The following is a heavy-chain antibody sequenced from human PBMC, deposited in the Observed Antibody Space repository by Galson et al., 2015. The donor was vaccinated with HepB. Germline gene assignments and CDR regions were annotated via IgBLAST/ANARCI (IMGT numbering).Heavy chain of an antibody. J-gene: IGHJ4*02. CDR2: IYWDDDK. CDR3: AHARYYDFWSGYPRAVYFDY. V-gene: IGHV2-5*02. Sequence: PALVKPTQTLTLTCTFSGFSLSTSGAGVGWIRQPPGKALEWLALIYWDDDKRYSPSLKSRLTITKDTSKNQVVLTMTNMDPVDTATYYCAHARYYDFWSGYPRAVYFDYWGQGTLVTVSS. CDR1: GFSLSTSGAG. D-gene: IGHD3-3*01.